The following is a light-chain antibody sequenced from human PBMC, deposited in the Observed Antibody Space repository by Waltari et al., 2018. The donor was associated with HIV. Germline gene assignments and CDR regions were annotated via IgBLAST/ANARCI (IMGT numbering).Light chain of an antibody. J-gene: IGLJ2*01. Sequence: QSALTQPASVSGSPGQSITISGSGSRSDVGGYNYVSWYQQHPGKAPKLMIYDVSDRPSGVSNRFSGSKSDNTASLTISGLQTEDEADYYCSSYTSSYTVIFGGGTKLTVL. CDR3: SSYTSSYTVI. CDR1: RSDVGGYNY. CDR2: DVS. V-gene: IGLV2-14*01.